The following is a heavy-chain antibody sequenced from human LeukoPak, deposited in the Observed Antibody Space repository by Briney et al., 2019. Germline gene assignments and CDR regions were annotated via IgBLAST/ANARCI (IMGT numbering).Heavy chain of an antibody. V-gene: IGHV1-69*01. CDR2: IFPIFGTA. D-gene: IGHD2-2*01. CDR3: ARGEIVVVPAAMGDYYGMDV. J-gene: IGHJ6*04. CDR1: GGTFSCYA. Sequence: SVKVSCKASGGTFSCYAISWVRQAPGQGLEWMGGIFPIFGTANYAQKFQGRVTITADESTSTAYMELSSLRSEDTAVYYCARGEIVVVPAAMGDYYGMDVWGKGTTVTVSS.